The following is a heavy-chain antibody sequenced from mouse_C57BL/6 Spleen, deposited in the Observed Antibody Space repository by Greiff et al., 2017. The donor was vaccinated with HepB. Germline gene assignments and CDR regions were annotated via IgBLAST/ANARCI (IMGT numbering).Heavy chain of an antibody. CDR1: GFSLTSYG. J-gene: IGHJ2*01. V-gene: IGHV2-2*01. CDR3: ARNYYGSSLDY. D-gene: IGHD1-1*01. Sequence: QVQLKQSGPGLVQPSQSLYITCKVSGFSLTSYGVHWVRQSPGKGLEWMGVIWSGGSTDYNAAFISRMSISKDNSKSQVFYKMNSLQADDTAIYYCARNYYGSSLDYWGQGTTLTVSS. CDR2: IWSGGST.